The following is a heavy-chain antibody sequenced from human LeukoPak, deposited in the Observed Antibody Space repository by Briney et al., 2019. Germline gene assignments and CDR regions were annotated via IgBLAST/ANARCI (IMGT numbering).Heavy chain of an antibody. CDR2: INHSGST. Sequence: SETLSLTCAVYGGSFSGYYWSWIRQPPGKGLEWIGEINHSGSTNYNPSLKSRVTISVDTSKNHFSLKLSSVTAADTAVYYCARGGRKLTIWGSYRFWGQGTLVTVSS. D-gene: IGHD3-16*02. V-gene: IGHV4-34*01. J-gene: IGHJ4*02. CDR1: GGSFSGYY. CDR3: ARGGRKLTIWGSYRF.